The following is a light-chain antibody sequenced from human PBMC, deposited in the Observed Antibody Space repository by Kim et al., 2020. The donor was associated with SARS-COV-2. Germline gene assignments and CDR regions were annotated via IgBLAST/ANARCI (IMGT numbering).Light chain of an antibody. CDR3: QSYDDSNRWV. J-gene: IGLJ3*02. V-gene: IGLV6-57*02. Sequence: KTVTISWTGSSGSIASNYVQWYQQRPASAPTTVIYEDNERPSGVPDRFSGSIDSSSNSASLTISGLKTGDEADYYCQSYDDSNRWVFGGGTQLTVL. CDR2: EDN. CDR1: SGSIASNY.